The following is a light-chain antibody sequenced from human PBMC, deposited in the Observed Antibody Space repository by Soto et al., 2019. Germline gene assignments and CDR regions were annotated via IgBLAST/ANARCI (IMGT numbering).Light chain of an antibody. Sequence: QSVLTQSPSASASLGASVKLTCSLSSGRSSYAIAWHQQQPEKGPRFLMRVESDGSHTKGDGIPDRFSGSSSGTERYLTISSLHSEDEADYYCQTWGPDMREFFGGGTKLTVL. CDR3: QTWGPDMREF. J-gene: IGLJ2*01. CDR1: SGRSSYA. V-gene: IGLV4-69*01. CDR2: VESDGSH.